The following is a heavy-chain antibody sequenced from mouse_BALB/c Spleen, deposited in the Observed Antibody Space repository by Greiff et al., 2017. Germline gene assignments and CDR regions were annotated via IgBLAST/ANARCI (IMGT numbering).Heavy chain of an antibody. Sequence: VKLQQSGAELAKPGASVKMSCKASGYTFTSYWMHWVKQRPGQGLEWIGYINPSTGYTEYNQKFKDKATLTADKSSSTAYMQLSSLTSEDSAVYYCARSRYRYDENYFDYWGQGTTLTVSS. V-gene: IGHV1-7*01. CDR2: INPSTGYT. CDR3: ARSRYRYDENYFDY. CDR1: GYTFTSYW. D-gene: IGHD2-14*01. J-gene: IGHJ2*01.